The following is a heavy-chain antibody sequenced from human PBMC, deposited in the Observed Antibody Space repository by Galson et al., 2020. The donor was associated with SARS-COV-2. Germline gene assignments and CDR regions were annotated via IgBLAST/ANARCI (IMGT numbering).Heavy chain of an antibody. CDR1: GFTFSSYW. CDR2: IDQDGNQI. V-gene: IGHV3-7*01. CDR3: ARLLPVAEVPADYFDY. Sequence: QLGESLKISCRVSGFTFSSYWMSWVRQAPGKGLEWVANIDQDGNQIYYTDSAKGRFTVSRDNAKNSLSLQMNSLSPGDTGVYYCARLLPVAEVPADYFDYWGQGTLVTVSS. D-gene: IGHD2-2*01. J-gene: IGHJ4*02.